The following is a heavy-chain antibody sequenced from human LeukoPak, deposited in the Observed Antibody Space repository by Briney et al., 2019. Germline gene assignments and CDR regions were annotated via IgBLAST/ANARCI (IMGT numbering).Heavy chain of an antibody. CDR3: ARHADGSGTIGDYMDV. D-gene: IGHD3-10*01. CDR1: GGSISSSSYY. V-gene: IGHV4-39*01. Sequence: SETLSLTCTVSGGSISSSSYYWGWIRQPPGQGLEWIGSIYYSGSTYYNPSLKSRVTISVDTSKNQFSLKLSSVTAADTAVYYCARHADGSGTIGDYMDVWGKGTTVTVSS. J-gene: IGHJ6*03. CDR2: IYYSGST.